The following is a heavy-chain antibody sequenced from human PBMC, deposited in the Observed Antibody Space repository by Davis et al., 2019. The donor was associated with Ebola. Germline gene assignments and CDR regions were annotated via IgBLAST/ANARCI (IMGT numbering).Heavy chain of an antibody. CDR2: IKYDGSER. CDR3: TRSSSGGLRGIDY. CDR1: GFTFSGYW. V-gene: IGHV3-7*03. D-gene: IGHD6-13*01. J-gene: IGHJ4*02. Sequence: GESLKISCAASGFTFSGYWMSWVRQAPGKGLEWVANIKYDGSERYYVDSVKGRFTITRDNAKNSLFLQMDSLRGDDTAVYYCTRSSSGGLRGIDYWGKGTLVPVSS.